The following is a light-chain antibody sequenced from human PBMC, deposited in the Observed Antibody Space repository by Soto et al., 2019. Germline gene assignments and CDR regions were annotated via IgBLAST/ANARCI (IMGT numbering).Light chain of an antibody. CDR1: KSYIVVYDF. CDR3: KSYAGSXTYV. J-gene: IGLJ1*01. V-gene: IGLV2-8*01. Sequence: QSVLTQPPSASWSPGQSVTISCTGTKSYIVVYDFVSWYQHLPGKAPRLIIYEVFQRPSGVPDRFSGSKSGNTASLTVSGLQAADEADYFCKSYAGSXTYVVGRGTKVXV. CDR2: EVF.